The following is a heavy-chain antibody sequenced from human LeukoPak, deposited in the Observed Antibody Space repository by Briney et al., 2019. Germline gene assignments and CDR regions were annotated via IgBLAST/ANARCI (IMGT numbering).Heavy chain of an antibody. CDR2: INGDGKEE. CDR3: ARDPEYGALNS. Sequence: GGSLRLSCAASGFIFKKTWMAWVRQAPGKGLERVANINGDGKEEKYVDSVWGRFTISRDNVRNSLFLQLNSLRAEDTAMYYCARDPEYGALNSWGRGTLVRVSS. CDR1: GFIFKKTW. D-gene: IGHD4-17*01. J-gene: IGHJ4*02. V-gene: IGHV3-7*01.